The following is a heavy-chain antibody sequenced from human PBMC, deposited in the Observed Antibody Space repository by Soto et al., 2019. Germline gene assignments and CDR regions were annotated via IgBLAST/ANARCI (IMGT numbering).Heavy chain of an antibody. CDR2: IGGNGVTT. CDR1: GFSIGSSA. J-gene: IGHJ4*02. D-gene: IGHD2-15*01. Sequence: EVQLLESGGGLVQPGGSLRLSCAASGFSIGSSAWSWVRQAPGKGLDWVSTIGGNGVTTFYADSVKGRFTISRDISRNTVFLQMSSLRAEDTALYYCAKSSRYCSGGGCFYYFDYWGPGTLVTVSS. V-gene: IGHV3-23*01. CDR3: AKSSRYCSGGGCFYYFDY.